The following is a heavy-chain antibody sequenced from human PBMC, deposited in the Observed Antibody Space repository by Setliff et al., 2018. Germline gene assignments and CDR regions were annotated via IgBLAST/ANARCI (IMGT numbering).Heavy chain of an antibody. J-gene: IGHJ4*02. CDR2: IKQDGSET. Sequence: GGSLRLSCVGSGFTFSDYWMSWVRQAPGKGLEWVAIIKQDGSETVYADSVKGRLTISRDNAKNSLYLQMNSLRGEDTAVYYCTTRYHNPGDGYMAVFDFWGQGSLVTVSS. D-gene: IGHD2-21*01. V-gene: IGHV3-7*03. CDR1: GFTFSDYW. CDR3: TTRYHNPGDGYMAVFDF.